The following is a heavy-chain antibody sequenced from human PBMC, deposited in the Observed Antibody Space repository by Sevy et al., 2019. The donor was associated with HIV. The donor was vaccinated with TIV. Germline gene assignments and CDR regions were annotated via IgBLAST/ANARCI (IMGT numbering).Heavy chain of an antibody. CDR2: ISSGGNTI. J-gene: IGHJ4*02. CDR1: GFTFSDYY. Sequence: GGSLRLSCAASGFTFSDYYMSWIRQAPGKGLEWVSYISSGGNTIYYADSVKGRFTISRNNAKNSLYLQMNSLRAEDTAVYYCARRPRNYLDYWGQGTLVTVSS. CDR3: ARRPRNYLDY. V-gene: IGHV3-11*01.